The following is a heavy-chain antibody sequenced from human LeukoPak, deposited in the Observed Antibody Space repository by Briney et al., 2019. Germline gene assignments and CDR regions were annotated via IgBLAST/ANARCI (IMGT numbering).Heavy chain of an antibody. Sequence: PGGSLRLSCAASRFTFTNSWMHWVRQAPGKGLVWVSRINSDGSSTTYADFVKGRFTISRDNSKNTLYLQMNSLRAEDTAVYYCAKDSYCSSTSCYGYWGQGTLVTVSS. J-gene: IGHJ4*02. V-gene: IGHV3-74*01. CDR1: RFTFTNSW. CDR2: INSDGSST. CDR3: AKDSYCSSTSCYGY. D-gene: IGHD2-2*01.